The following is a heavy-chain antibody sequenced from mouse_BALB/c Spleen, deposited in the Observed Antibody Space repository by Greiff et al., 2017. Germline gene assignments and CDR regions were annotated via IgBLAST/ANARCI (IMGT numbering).Heavy chain of an antibody. Sequence: EVQVVESGGGLVQPGGSRKLSCAASGFTFSSFGMHWVRQAPEKGLEWVAYISSGSSTIYYADTVKGRFTISRDNPKNTLFLQMTSLRSEDTAMYYCARSRDYDFDYWGQGTTLTVSS. J-gene: IGHJ2*01. D-gene: IGHD2-4*01. CDR2: ISSGSSTI. CDR3: ARSRDYDFDY. CDR1: GFTFSSFG. V-gene: IGHV5-17*02.